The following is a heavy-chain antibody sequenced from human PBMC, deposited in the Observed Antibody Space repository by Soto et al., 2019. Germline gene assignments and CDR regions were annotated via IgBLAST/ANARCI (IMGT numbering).Heavy chain of an antibody. Sequence: QVQLVESGGGVVQPGRSLRLSCAASGFTFSSYGMHWVRQAPGKGLEWVAVISYDGSNKYYADSVKGRFTISRDNSKNTLYLQMNSLRAVDTAVYYCAKVGLIVGATTGYFDYWGQGTLVTVSS. J-gene: IGHJ4*02. V-gene: IGHV3-30*18. CDR3: AKVGLIVGATTGYFDY. D-gene: IGHD1-26*01. CDR1: GFTFSSYG. CDR2: ISYDGSNK.